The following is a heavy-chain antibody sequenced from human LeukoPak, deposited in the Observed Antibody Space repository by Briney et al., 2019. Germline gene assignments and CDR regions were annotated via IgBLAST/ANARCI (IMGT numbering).Heavy chain of an antibody. D-gene: IGHD6-13*01. CDR2: IYYSGST. CDR1: GVSISSYY. J-gene: IGHJ4*02. CDR3: ASSPTFAGLYYFDY. V-gene: IGHV4-59*01. Sequence: SETLSLTCTVSGVSISSYYWSWLRQPPGKGLEWIGYIYYSGSTNYNPSLKSRVTISVDTSKNQFSLKLSSVTAADTAVYYCASSPTFAGLYYFDYWGQGTLVTVSS.